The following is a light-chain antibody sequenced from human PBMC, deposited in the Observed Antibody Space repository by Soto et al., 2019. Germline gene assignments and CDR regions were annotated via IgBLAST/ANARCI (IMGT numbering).Light chain of an antibody. CDR1: SSDVGTYNY. V-gene: IGLV2-14*01. Sequence: QSALTQPASVSGSPGQSITISCAGTSSDVGTYNYVSWYQQHPGKAPKLMIYDVTNRPSGVSNRFSGSKSGNTASLTISGLQAEDEADYYCRSYTSSTTLVFVGGTKLTVL. CDR2: DVT. CDR3: RSYTSSTTLV. J-gene: IGLJ2*01.